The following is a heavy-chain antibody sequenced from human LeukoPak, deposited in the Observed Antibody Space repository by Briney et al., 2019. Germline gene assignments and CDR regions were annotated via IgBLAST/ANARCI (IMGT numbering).Heavy chain of an antibody. J-gene: IGHJ4*02. Sequence: GASVKVSCKASGYTFTDYYMHWVRQAPAQGLEGMGWINPNSGGTNYAQKFQGRVTMTRDTSITTAYMDLSSLRSDDTAVYYCARPRTTVLTPLNYWGQGALVTVSS. CDR3: ARPRTTVLTPLNY. CDR1: GYTFTDYY. CDR2: INPNSGGT. V-gene: IGHV1-2*02. D-gene: IGHD4-23*01.